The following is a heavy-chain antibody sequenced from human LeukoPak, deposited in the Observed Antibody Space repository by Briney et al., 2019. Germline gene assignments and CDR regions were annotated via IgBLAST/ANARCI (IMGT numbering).Heavy chain of an antibody. J-gene: IGHJ4*02. Sequence: LTGGSLRLSCAASGFTFSSYAMSWVRQAPGKGLEWVSAISGSGGSTYYADSVKGRFTISRDNSKNTLYLQMNSLRAEDTAVYYCARASMVVTANYFDYWGQGTLVTVSS. V-gene: IGHV3-23*01. D-gene: IGHD2-21*02. CDR1: GFTFSSYA. CDR2: ISGSGGST. CDR3: ARASMVVTANYFDY.